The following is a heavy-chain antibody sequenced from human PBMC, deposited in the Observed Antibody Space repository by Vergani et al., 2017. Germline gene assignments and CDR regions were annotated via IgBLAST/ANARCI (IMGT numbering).Heavy chain of an antibody. CDR3: EKWEYDFPYYGMDV. J-gene: IGHJ6*02. CDR1: GFTFSSYA. D-gene: IGHD3-3*01. Sequence: EVQLLESGGGLVQPGGSLRLSCAASGFTFSSYAMSWVRQAPGKGLEWVSAISGSGGSTYYADSVKGRFTISRDNSKNTLYQKMNSLRAEDTAVYYGEKWEYDFPYYGMDVWGQGTTVTVSS. V-gene: IGHV3-23*01. CDR2: ISGSGGST.